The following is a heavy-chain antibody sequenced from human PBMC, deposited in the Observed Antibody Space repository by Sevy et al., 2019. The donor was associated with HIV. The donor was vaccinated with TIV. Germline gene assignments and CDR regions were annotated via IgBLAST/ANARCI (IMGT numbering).Heavy chain of an antibody. CDR1: GYTFTGYY. J-gene: IGHJ3*02. V-gene: IGHV1-2*04. CDR3: ARDSRIAAAGRSAFDI. CDR2: TNPNSGGT. Sequence: ASVKVSCKASGYTFTGYYMHWVRQAPGQGLEWMGWTNPNSGGTNYAQKFQGWVTMTRDTSISTAYMELSRLRSDDTAVYYCARDSRIAAAGRSAFDIWGQRTMVTVSS. D-gene: IGHD6-13*01.